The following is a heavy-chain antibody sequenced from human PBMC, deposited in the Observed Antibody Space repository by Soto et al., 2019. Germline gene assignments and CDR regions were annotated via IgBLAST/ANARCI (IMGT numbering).Heavy chain of an antibody. CDR3: SIRADTPPPASASAFDF. D-gene: IGHD6-25*01. V-gene: IGHV3-21*01. Sequence: WVLKNTGKELEWVSSISSSSSYIYYADSVKGRFTISRDNAKNSLYLQMNSLRAEDTAVYYFSIRADTPPPASASAFDFLRQGSPDTVSP. J-gene: IGHJ4*02. CDR2: ISSSSSYI.